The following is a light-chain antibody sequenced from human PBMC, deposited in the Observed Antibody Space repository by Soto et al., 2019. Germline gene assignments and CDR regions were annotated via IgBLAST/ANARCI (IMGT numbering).Light chain of an antibody. V-gene: IGLV2-14*01. Sequence: QSVLTQPASVSGSPGPSITISCTGTSSDVGGYNYVSWYQQHPGKAPKLMIYEVSNRPSGVSNRFSGSKSGNTASLTISGLQAEDEADYYCSSYTSSSTPDDVFGTGTKVTVL. CDR3: SSYTSSSTPDDV. CDR1: SSDVGGYNY. CDR2: EVS. J-gene: IGLJ1*01.